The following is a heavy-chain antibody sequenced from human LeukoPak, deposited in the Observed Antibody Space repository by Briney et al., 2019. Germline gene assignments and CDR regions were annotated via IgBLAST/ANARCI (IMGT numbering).Heavy chain of an antibody. CDR3: AAIPYYDYGGIYYFDY. V-gene: IGHV1-58*02. CDR2: IVVGSGNT. J-gene: IGHJ4*02. D-gene: IGHD4/OR15-4a*01. CDR1: GFTFTSSA. Sequence: ASVKVSCKASGFTFTSSAMQWVRQARGQRLEWIGWIVVGSGNTNYTQKFQERVTITRDMSTSTAYMELSSLRSEDTAVYYCAAIPYYDYGGIYYFDYWGQGTLVTVSS.